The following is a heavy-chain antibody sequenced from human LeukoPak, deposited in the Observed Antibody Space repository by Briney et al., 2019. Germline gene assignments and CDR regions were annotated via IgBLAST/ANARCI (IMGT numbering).Heavy chain of an antibody. CDR2: VWYDDAVK. V-gene: IGHV3-33*08. J-gene: IGHJ4*02. Sequence: GGSLRLSCAASGFTFSSYAISWVRQAPGKGLEWLAVVWYDDAVKNYADSVKGRFTISRDNSKNTLFLQMNNLSAEDTAVYYCARDNDYYDLHYWGQGTLVTVSS. CDR1: GFTFSSYA. D-gene: IGHD3-22*01. CDR3: ARDNDYYDLHY.